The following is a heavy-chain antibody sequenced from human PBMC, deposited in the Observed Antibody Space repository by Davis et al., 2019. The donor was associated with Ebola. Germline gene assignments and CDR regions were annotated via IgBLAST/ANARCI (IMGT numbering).Heavy chain of an antibody. D-gene: IGHD5-18*01. V-gene: IGHV3-74*01. CDR2: INSDGSST. CDR3: ASVLRYSYGLGY. J-gene: IGHJ4*02. Sequence: GESLKISCAASGFTFSSYWMHWVRQAPGKGLVWVSHINSDGSSTSYADSVKGRFTISRDNAKNTLYLQMNSLRAEDTAVYYCASVLRYSYGLGYWGQGTLVTVSS. CDR1: GFTFSSYW.